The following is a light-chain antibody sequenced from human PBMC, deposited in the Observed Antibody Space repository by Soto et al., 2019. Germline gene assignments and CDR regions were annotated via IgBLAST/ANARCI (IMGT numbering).Light chain of an antibody. CDR1: NSDVGGYDF. CDR2: EVS. J-gene: IGLJ2*01. CDR3: SSFTSSSTLV. Sequence: QSALTQPASVSGSPGQSITISCTGTNSDVGGYDFVSWYQQHPGKAPKLMIYEVSNRPSGVSNRFSGSKSGNTASLTISGLRAEDEADYYCSSFTSSSTLVFGGGTKLTV. V-gene: IGLV2-14*01.